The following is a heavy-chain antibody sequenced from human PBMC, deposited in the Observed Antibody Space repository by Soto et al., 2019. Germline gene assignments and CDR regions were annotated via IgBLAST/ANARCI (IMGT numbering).Heavy chain of an antibody. D-gene: IGHD5-12*01. CDR2: IIPIFGTA. CDR3: ALIVATSNLFAY. V-gene: IGHV1-69*13. J-gene: IGHJ4*02. Sequence: AASVKVSCKASGGTFSSYAISWVRQAPGQGLEWMGGIIPIFGTANYAQKFQGRVTITADESTSTAYMELSSLRSEDTAVYYCALIVATSNLFAYWGQGTLVTVSS. CDR1: GGTFSSYA.